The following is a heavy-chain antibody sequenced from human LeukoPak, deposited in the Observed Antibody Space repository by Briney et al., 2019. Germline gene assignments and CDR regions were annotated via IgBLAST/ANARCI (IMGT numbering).Heavy chain of an antibody. CDR3: ARRHSTGWYER. CDR1: GGSISSSNYF. CDR2: ISYSGRT. Sequence: SETLSLTCTVSGGSISSSNYFWGWIRKPPGKRLEWIGSISYSGRTYYHPSLESRVTISVDASKNHCSLKLISVTAADTALYYCARRHSTGWYERWGQGTLVTVSS. J-gene: IGHJ5*02. V-gene: IGHV4-39*01. D-gene: IGHD1-1*01.